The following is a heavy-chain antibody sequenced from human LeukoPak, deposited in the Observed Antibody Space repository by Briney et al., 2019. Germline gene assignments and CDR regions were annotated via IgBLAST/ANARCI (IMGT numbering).Heavy chain of an antibody. V-gene: IGHV3-66*01. CDR3: ARDSGPFDSLLSFDY. CDR2: IYSGGST. CDR1: GFTFSSYG. D-gene: IGHD3-9*01. Sequence: GGSLRLSCAASGFTFSSYGMSWVRQAPGKGLEWVAVIYSGGSTHYADSVKGRFTISRDNSMNTLYLQMNSLRAEDTAVYYCARDSGPFDSLLSFDYWGQGTLVTVSS. J-gene: IGHJ4*02.